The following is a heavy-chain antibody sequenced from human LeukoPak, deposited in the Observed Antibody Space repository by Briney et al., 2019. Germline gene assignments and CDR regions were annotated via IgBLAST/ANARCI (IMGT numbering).Heavy chain of an antibody. CDR1: GFTFSSYA. CDR2: IIPIFGTA. D-gene: IGHD6-19*01. CDR3: VGWEAVAATTSI. V-gene: IGHV1-69*01. Sequence: PGGSLRLSCAASGFTFSSYAISWVRQAPGQGLEWMGGIIPIFGTANYAQEFQGRVTTTADESTSTAYMELSSLRSEDTAVYYCVGWEAVAATTSIWGQGTLVTVSS. J-gene: IGHJ4*02.